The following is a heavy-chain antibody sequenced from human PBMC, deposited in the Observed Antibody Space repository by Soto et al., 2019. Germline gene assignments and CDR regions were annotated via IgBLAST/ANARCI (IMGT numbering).Heavy chain of an antibody. CDR3: AKELVRGYYYYGMDV. CDR2: ISYDGSNK. D-gene: IGHD6-6*01. J-gene: IGHJ6*02. V-gene: IGHV3-30*18. CDR1: GFTFSSYG. Sequence: LRLSCAASGFTFSSYGMHWVRQAPGKGLEWVAVISYDGSNKYCADSVKGRFTISRDNSKNTLYLQMNSLRAEDTAVYYCAKELVRGYYYYGMDVWGQGTTVTVSS.